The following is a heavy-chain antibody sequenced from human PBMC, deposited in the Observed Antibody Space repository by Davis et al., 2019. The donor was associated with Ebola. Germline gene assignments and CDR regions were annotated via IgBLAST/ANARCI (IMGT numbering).Heavy chain of an antibody. CDR3: TAGAVEMLDS. J-gene: IGHJ4*02. D-gene: IGHD5-24*01. V-gene: IGHV3-15*07. Sequence: PGGSLRLSCGAFGFTFSSKSMNWVRQAPGKGLEWVGRIKSKTDGGTIDYAAPVKGRFTISRDDSKNTLYLQMNSLKTEDTAVYYCTAGAVEMLDSWGQGTLVTVSS. CDR2: IKSKTDGGTI. CDR1: GFTFSSKS.